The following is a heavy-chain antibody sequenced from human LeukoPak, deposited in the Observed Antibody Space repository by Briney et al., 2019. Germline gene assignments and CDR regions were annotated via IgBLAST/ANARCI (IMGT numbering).Heavy chain of an antibody. V-gene: IGHV3-30-3*01. D-gene: IGHD2/OR15-2a*01. CDR2: ISYDGNNK. J-gene: IGHJ4*02. Sequence: PGRSLRLSCAVSGFTFSSYAMHWARQAPGKGLEWVAIISYDGNNKYYADSVKGRFTISRDISKNTLYLQINSLRADDAAVYYCARDYLGLHYFDYWGQGTLVTVSS. CDR3: ARDYLGLHYFDY. CDR1: GFTFSSYA.